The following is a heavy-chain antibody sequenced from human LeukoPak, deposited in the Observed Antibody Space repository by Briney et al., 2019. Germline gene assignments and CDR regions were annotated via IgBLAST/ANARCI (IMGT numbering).Heavy chain of an antibody. CDR2: ISSSGSII. CDR1: GFTFRDYN. CDR3: ARSLRMITFGNRNYFDH. D-gene: IGHD3-16*01. Sequence: KPGGSLRLSCAASGFTFRDYNMNWIRQAPGKGLEWVSYISSSGSIIYYGDSVKGRFTISRDNAKNAVYLKMNSLRAEDTAVYYCARSLRMITFGNRNYFDHWGQGTLVTVSS. V-gene: IGHV3-11*04. J-gene: IGHJ4*02.